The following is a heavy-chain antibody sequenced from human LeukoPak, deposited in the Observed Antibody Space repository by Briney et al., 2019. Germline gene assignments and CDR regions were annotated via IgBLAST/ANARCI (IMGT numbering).Heavy chain of an antibody. CDR2: ISSNGGST. CDR3: VKDRGEQQLVEYGMDV. CDR1: GFTFSSYA. Sequence: GGSLRLSCSASGFTFSSYAMHWVRQAPGKGLEYVSAISSNGGSTYYADSVKGRFTISRDNSKNTLYLQMSSLRAEDTAVYYCVKDRGEQQLVEYGMDVWGQGTLVTVSS. J-gene: IGHJ6*02. D-gene: IGHD6-13*01. V-gene: IGHV3-64D*06.